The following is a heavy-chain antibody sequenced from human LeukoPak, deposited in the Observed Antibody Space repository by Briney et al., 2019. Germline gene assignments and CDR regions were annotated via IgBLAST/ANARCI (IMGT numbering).Heavy chain of an antibody. CDR1: GFTFSSYW. CDR3: ARAPSEIGGYYPEYFRH. V-gene: IGHV3-74*01. D-gene: IGHD3-22*01. Sequence: GGSLRLSCAASGFTFSSYWMHWVRQAPGKGLVWVSRIKSDGSTRYADSAKGRFTISRDNAKNTVSLQMNSLRAEDTGVYYCARAPSEIGGYYPEYFRHWGQGTLVTVSP. J-gene: IGHJ1*01. CDR2: IKSDGST.